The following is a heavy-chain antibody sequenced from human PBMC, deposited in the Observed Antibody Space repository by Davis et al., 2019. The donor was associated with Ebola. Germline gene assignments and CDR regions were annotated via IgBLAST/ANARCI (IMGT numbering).Heavy chain of an antibody. CDR1: GYSFTSYW. D-gene: IGHD6-13*01. J-gene: IGHJ6*02. Sequence: GESLKISCKGSGYSFTSYWIGWVRQMPGKGLEWMGIIYPGDSDTRYSPSFQGQVTISADKSISTAYLQWSSLKASDTAMYYCAGLSIAAAGTNPKQNYYYYGMDVWGQGTTVTVSS. CDR2: IYPGDSDT. V-gene: IGHV5-51*01. CDR3: AGLSIAAAGTNPKQNYYYYGMDV.